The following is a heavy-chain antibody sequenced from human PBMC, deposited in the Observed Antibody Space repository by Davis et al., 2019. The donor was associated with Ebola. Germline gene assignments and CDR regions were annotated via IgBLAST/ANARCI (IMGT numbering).Heavy chain of an antibody. CDR2: TWYDGTKK. J-gene: IGHJ4*02. CDR3: VRGGGVNSGDY. D-gene: IGHD3-16*01. Sequence: GGSLRLSCAASGFSFSGYGMHWARQAPGKGLEWVAFTWYDGTKKYYADSVKGRFTISKDNSKNTLYLQMNDLRAEDTAMYFCVRGGGVNSGDYWGQGTLVIVSS. CDR1: GFSFSGYG. V-gene: IGHV3-33*08.